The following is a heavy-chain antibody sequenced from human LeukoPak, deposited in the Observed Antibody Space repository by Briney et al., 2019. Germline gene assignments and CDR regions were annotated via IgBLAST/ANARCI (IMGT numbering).Heavy chain of an antibody. CDR2: ISSSSSSI. J-gene: IGHJ3*02. V-gene: IGHV3-21*01. Sequence: GSLRLSCAASGFTFSSYSMNWVRQAAGKGLEWVSCISSSSSSIYHADSVKGRFTISRDNAKNSLYLQMNSLRVEDTAVYYCAREDGEAFDIWGPGTMVTVSS. D-gene: IGHD5-24*01. CDR1: GFTFSSYS. CDR3: AREDGEAFDI.